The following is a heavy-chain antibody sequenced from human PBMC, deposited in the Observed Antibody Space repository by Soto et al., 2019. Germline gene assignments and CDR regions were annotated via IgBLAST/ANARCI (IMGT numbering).Heavy chain of an antibody. V-gene: IGHV3-23*01. J-gene: IGHJ4*02. CDR1: GFTFSSYT. Sequence: GGSLRLSCAASGFTFSSYTMSWVRQAPGKGLEWVSGISDSGATTYYADSVRGRFTISRDNSKNTLYLQMKSLRAEDSASYYCAKEDTSSGSLDYWGQGALVTVSS. D-gene: IGHD6-19*01. CDR2: ISDSGATT. CDR3: AKEDTSSGSLDY.